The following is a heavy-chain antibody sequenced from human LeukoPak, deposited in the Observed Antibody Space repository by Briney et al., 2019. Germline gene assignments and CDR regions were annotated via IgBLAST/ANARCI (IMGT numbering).Heavy chain of an antibody. CDR1: GFTFSSYG. J-gene: IGHJ4*02. CDR3: VRLGDRSGYFDY. D-gene: IGHD3-22*01. Sequence: PGGSLRLSCAASGFTFSSYGMHWVRQAPGKGLEWVAVISYDGSNKYYADSVKGRFTISRDNSKNTLYLQMNSLRAEDTAVYYCVRLGDRSGYFDYWGQGTLVTVSS. V-gene: IGHV3-30*03. CDR2: ISYDGSNK.